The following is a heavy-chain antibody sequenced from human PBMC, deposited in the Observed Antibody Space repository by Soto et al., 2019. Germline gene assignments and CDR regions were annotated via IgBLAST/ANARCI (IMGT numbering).Heavy chain of an antibody. V-gene: IGHV3-33*01. CDR2: IWYDGSNK. D-gene: IGHD6-19*01. CDR1: GFTFSSYG. Sequence: QVQLVESGGGVVQPGRSLRLSCAASGFTFSSYGIHWVRQATCKGLEWVAVIWYDGSNKYYADSVKGRFTISRDNFQNTVDSQMNILKAEGTDVDYLAGEVGGYPGYLGQATLVTVSS. CDR3: AGEVGGYPGY. J-gene: IGHJ4*02.